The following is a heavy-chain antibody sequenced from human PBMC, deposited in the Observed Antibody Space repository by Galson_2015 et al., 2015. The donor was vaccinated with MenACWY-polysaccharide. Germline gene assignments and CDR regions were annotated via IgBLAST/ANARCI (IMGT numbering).Heavy chain of an antibody. CDR2: VSGSGSST. J-gene: IGHJ3*02. V-gene: IGHV3-23*01. CDR3: ARVAVAGPVSFFGI. CDR1: GFTFSSYA. Sequence: SLRLSCAASGFTFSSYAMSWVRQAPGKGLEWVSTVSGSGSSTYYADSVKGRFTISRDNSKNTLYLQMGSLRAEDTAVYYCARVAVAGPVSFFGIWGQGTMVTVSS. D-gene: IGHD6-19*01.